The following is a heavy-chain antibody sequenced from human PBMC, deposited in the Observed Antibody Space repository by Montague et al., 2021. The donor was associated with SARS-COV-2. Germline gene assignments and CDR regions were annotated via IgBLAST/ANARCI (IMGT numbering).Heavy chain of an antibody. D-gene: IGHD6-19*01. V-gene: IGHV4-4*02. J-gene: IGHJ4*02. CDR2: ISHSGNA. Sequence: SETLSLTCAVSGDSMSTSNWWSWVRQPPGKGLEWIGEISHSGNANYNPSLKSRVTILIEKSKNQFSLNLTSVTAADTAMYYCTRVVAVAGSDYWGQGILVTVSS. CDR3: TRVVAVAGSDY. CDR1: GDSMSTSNW.